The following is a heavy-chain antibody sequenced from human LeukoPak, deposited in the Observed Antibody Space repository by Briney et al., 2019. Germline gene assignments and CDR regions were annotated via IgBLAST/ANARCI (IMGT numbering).Heavy chain of an antibody. J-gene: IGHJ6*02. Sequence: ASVKVSCKASGGTFSSYAISWVRQAPGKGLEWMGGFDPEDGETIYAQKFQGRVTMTEDTSTDTAYMELSSLRSEDTAVYYCATPEVYAAGPRVYYYGMDVWGQGTTVTVSS. D-gene: IGHD2-8*01. V-gene: IGHV1-24*01. CDR3: ATPEVYAAGPRVYYYGMDV. CDR1: GGTFSSYA. CDR2: FDPEDGET.